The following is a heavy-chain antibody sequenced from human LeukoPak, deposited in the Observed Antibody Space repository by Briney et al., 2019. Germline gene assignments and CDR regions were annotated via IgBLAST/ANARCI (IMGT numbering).Heavy chain of an antibody. J-gene: IGHJ4*02. CDR2: INTNTGNP. V-gene: IGHV7-4-1*02. D-gene: IGHD3-16*02. CDR3: ARAYQHLGELSLPNY. CDR1: GYTFTNYA. Sequence: EASVKVSCKASGYTFTNYAMNWVRQAPGQGLEWMGWINTNTGNPTYAQGFTGRFVFSLDTSVSTTYLQISSLKAEDTAVYYCARAYQHLGELSLPNYWGQGTLVTVSS.